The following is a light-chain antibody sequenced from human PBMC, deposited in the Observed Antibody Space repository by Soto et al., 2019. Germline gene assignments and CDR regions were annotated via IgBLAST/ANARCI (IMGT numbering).Light chain of an antibody. J-gene: IGKJ1*01. CDR2: GAS. V-gene: IGKV3-20*01. CDR1: RSVNNNY. Sequence: EIVLTQSPGTLSLSPGERATLSCRASRSVNNNYLAGYQQKPGQAPRLLIFGASSRATGIPDRFIGSGSGTEFILTISRLEPDDFAIYHCHQHGGSPETFGQGTKVDIK. CDR3: HQHGGSPET.